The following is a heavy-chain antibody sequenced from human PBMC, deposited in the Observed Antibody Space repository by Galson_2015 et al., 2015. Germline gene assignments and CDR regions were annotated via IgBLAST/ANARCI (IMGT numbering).Heavy chain of an antibody. CDR3: ARGADFWSGYYIVPPDY. J-gene: IGHJ4*02. CDR1: GFTFSSYE. D-gene: IGHD3-3*01. V-gene: IGHV3-48*03. Sequence: SLRLSCAASGFTFSSYEMNWVRQAPGKGLEWVSYISSGASTIYYAGSVKGRFTISRDNANNSLYLQMNSLRAEDTATYYCARGADFWSGYYIVPPDYWGQGTLVTVSS. CDR2: ISSGASTI.